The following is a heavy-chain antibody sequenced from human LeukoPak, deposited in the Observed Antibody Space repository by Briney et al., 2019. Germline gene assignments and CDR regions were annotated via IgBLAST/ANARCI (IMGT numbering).Heavy chain of an antibody. CDR3: AREYYDILTGYYIFDY. J-gene: IGHJ4*02. V-gene: IGHV4-61*02. Sequence: SETLSLTCTVSGGSISSGSYYWSWIRQPAGKGLEWIGRIYTSGSTNYNPSLKSRVTISVDTSKNQFSLKLSSVTAADTAVYYCAREYYDILTGYYIFDYWGQGTLVAVSS. D-gene: IGHD3-9*01. CDR2: IYTSGST. CDR1: GGSISSGSYY.